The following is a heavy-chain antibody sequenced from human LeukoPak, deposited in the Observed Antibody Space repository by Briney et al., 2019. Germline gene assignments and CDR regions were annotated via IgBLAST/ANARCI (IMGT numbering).Heavy chain of an antibody. CDR3: ARVVPAGGWFDP. J-gene: IGHJ5*02. Sequence: PGGSLRLSCAASGFTFSSYAMHWVRQAPGKGLEWVAVISYDGSNKYYADSVKGRFTISRDNSKNTLYLQMNSLRAEDTAVYYCARVVPAGGWFDPWGQGTLVTVSS. CDR1: GFTFSSYA. D-gene: IGHD2-2*01. CDR2: ISYDGSNK. V-gene: IGHV3-30-3*01.